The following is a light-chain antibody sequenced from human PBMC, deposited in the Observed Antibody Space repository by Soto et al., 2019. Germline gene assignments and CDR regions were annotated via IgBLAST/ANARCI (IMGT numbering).Light chain of an antibody. CDR2: DVS. V-gene: IGLV2-14*01. CDR1: SSDVGSYNY. Sequence: QSALTQPASVSGSPGQSITISCTGTSSDVGSYNYVSWYQQHPGKAPKVMIYDVSNRPSGVSYRFSGSKSGNTASLTISGLQAEDEADYYCSSSTTSSTYVFGTGTKVTVL. J-gene: IGLJ1*01. CDR3: SSSTTSSTYV.